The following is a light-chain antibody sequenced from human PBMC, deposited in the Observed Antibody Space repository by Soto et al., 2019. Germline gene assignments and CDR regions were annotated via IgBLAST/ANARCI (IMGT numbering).Light chain of an antibody. CDR1: QSISSY. J-gene: IGKJ5*01. CDR2: AAS. Sequence: DIQITHSPCSLSAPVVDRVNITFLASQSISSYLNWYQQKPGKAPKLLIYAASSLQSGVPSRFSGSGSGTDFTLTISSLQPEDFATYYCKKSYSTPITCGQGTRLEIK. CDR3: KKSYSTPIT. V-gene: IGKV1-39*01.